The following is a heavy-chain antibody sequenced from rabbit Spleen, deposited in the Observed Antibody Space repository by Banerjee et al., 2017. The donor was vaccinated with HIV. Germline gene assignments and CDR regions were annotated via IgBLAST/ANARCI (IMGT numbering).Heavy chain of an antibody. J-gene: IGHJ6*01. CDR2: IYTSSGST. Sequence: QEQLEESGGDLVKPEGSLTLTCKASGFDLSSSFWICWVRQAPGKGLQWIGCIYTSSGSTWYANWAKGRFTISKASSTTVTLQMTSLTPADTATYFCARSGNSDDSTWLDLWGPGTLVTVS. D-gene: IGHD4-2*01. V-gene: IGHV1S45*01. CDR3: ARSGNSDDSTWLDL. CDR1: GFDLSSSFW.